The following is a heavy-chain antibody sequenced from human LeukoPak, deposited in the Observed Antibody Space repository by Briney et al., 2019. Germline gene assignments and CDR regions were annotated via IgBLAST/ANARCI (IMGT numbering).Heavy chain of an antibody. J-gene: IGHJ4*02. V-gene: IGHV4-34*01. CDR2: INHSGST. Sequence: SETLSLTCAVSGGSLSGYYWTWIRQPPGKGLEWIGEINHSGSTNYNPSLKSRVTISVDTSRKQFFLRLSSVTAADTAMYYCAREWELLRLDYWGQGTLVTVSS. D-gene: IGHD1-26*01. CDR1: GGSLSGYY. CDR3: AREWELLRLDY.